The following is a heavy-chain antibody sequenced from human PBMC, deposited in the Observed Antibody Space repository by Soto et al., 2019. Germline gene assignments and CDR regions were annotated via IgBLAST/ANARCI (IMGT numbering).Heavy chain of an antibody. CDR2: ISGSGGST. Sequence: EVQLLESGGGLVQPGGSLRLSCAASGLTFSSYAMSWVRQAQGKGLEWVSAISGSGGSTYYADSVKGRFTISRDNYKNTLYLQMNSLRAEDTAVYYCAKVKDYGDYVAWYFDLWGRGTLVTVSS. J-gene: IGHJ2*01. CDR1: GLTFSSYA. D-gene: IGHD4-17*01. CDR3: AKVKDYGDYVAWYFDL. V-gene: IGHV3-23*01.